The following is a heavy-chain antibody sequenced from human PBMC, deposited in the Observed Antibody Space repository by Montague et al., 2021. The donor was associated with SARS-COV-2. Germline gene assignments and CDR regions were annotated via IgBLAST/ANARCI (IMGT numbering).Heavy chain of an antibody. D-gene: IGHD6-19*01. CDR1: GFTFDDYS. CDR3: AKGEIGSGWYGAFDI. V-gene: IGHV3-9*01. Sequence: SLRLSCAASGFTFDDYSMHWVRQAPGKGLEWVSCISWNSGNIGYADSVKCRFTISRDNAKNSLYLQMNSLRAEDTALYYCAKGEIGSGWYGAFDIWGQGTRVNVSS. CDR2: ISWNSGNI. J-gene: IGHJ3*02.